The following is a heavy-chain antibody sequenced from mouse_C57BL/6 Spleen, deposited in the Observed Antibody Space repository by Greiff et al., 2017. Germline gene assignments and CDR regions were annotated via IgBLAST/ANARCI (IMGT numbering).Heavy chain of an antibody. V-gene: IGHV1-81*01. CDR1: GYTFTSYG. CDR3: AGGDYDYEGWEVEV. J-gene: IGHJ1*03. Sequence: VQLQQSGAELARPGASVKLSCKASGYTFTSYGISWVKQRTGQGLEWIGEIYPSSGNTNYNEKFKGKATRTADKSSSTAYMELRSLTSEDSAVDTCAGGDYDYEGWEVEVWGTGTTVTVSS. CDR2: IYPSSGNT. D-gene: IGHD2-4*01.